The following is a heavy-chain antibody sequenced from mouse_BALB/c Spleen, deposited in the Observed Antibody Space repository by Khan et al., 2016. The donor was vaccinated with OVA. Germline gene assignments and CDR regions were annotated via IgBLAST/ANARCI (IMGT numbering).Heavy chain of an antibody. CDR1: GYTFINYW. CDR3: ARRGLRWDFDY. CDR2: INPITGYT. V-gene: IGHV1-7*01. Sequence: QVQLQQSGVELAKPGASVKMSCKASGYTFINYWILWVKQRPGQGLEWIGYINPITGYTEYNQNFKDKATLTADKSSSQAYMQRSSLTSEDSAVYYCARRGLRWDFDYWGQGTTLTVSS. D-gene: IGHD1-1*01. J-gene: IGHJ2*01.